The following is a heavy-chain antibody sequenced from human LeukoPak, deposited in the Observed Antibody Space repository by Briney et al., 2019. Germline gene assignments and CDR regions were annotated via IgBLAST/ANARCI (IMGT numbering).Heavy chain of an antibody. J-gene: IGHJ4*02. CDR1: GGSISSYY. V-gene: IGHV4-4*07. CDR2: IYSSGST. CDR3: PRVSLVRGAPDYYFDY. Sequence: TPSETLSLTCTVSGGSISSYYWSWIRQPPGKGLEWIGRIYSSGSTNYNPSLKSRVTMSVDTSKNQFSLKLSSVTAADTAVYYCPRVSLVRGAPDYYFDYWGQGTLVTVSS. D-gene: IGHD3-10*01.